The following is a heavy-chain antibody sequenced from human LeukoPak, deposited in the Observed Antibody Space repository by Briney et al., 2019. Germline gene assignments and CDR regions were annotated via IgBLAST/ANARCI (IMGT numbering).Heavy chain of an antibody. CDR2: INPNSGGT. V-gene: IGHV1-2*02. CDR1: GYTFTGYY. CDR3: ARWGDSSGWYGGGFDP. J-gene: IGHJ5*02. Sequence: ASVKVSCKASGYTFTGYYMHWVRQAPGQGLEWMGWINPNSGGTNYAQKFQGRVTMTRDTSISTAYMELSRPRSDDTAVYYCARWGDSSGWYGGGFDPWGQGTLVTVSS. D-gene: IGHD6-19*01.